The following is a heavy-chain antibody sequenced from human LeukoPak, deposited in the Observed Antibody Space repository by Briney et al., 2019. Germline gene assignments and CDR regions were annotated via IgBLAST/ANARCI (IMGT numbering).Heavy chain of an antibody. CDR1: GYTFTAYN. CDR3: VKEGQDGY. CDR2: DSHNSGGA. D-gene: IGHD2-15*01. J-gene: IGHJ4*02. Sequence: GASVKLSCKASGYTFTAYNIHWVRQAPGQGLEWMGRDSHNSGGANYAEKFQGRVTMTRDTSITTAYLELSSLRSDDTAVYYCVKEGQDGYWGQGTLVTVSS. V-gene: IGHV1-2*02.